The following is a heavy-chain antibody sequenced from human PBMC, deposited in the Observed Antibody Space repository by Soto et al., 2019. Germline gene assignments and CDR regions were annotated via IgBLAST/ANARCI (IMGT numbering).Heavy chain of an antibody. V-gene: IGHV3-13*01. J-gene: IGHJ6*04. CDR1: GFTFSSYD. CDR3: ARGSSPYYDFWSGPPPDLDV. CDR2: IGTAGDT. D-gene: IGHD3-3*01. Sequence: LRLSCAASGFTFSSYDMHWVRQATGKGLEWVSAIGTAGDTYYPGSVKGRFTISRENAKNSLYLQMNSLRAGDTAVYYCARGSSPYYDFWSGPPPDLDVWGKGTTVTVSS.